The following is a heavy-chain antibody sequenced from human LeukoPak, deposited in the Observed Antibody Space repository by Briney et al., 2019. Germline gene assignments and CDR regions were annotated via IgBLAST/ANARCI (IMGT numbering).Heavy chain of an antibody. CDR1: GFTFSSYG. J-gene: IGHJ4*02. CDR3: AKTAEFGRYFDY. V-gene: IGHV3-30*02. Sequence: GGSLRHSCAASGFTFSSYGMHWVRQAPGKGLELVALIRYDGSNKYYADSVKGRFTISRDNSKNTLYLQMNSLRAEDTAVYYSAKTAEFGRYFDYWGQGTLVTVSS. CDR2: IRYDGSNK. D-gene: IGHD3-3*01.